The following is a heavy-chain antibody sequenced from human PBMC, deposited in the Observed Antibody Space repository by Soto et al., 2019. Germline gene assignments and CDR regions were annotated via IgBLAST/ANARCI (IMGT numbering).Heavy chain of an antibody. D-gene: IGHD6-13*01. V-gene: IGHV3-23*01. CDR2: ISGSGGST. CDR1: GFTFSSYA. J-gene: IGHJ4*02. Sequence: EVQLLESGGGLVQPGGSLRLSCAASGFTFSSYAMSWVRQAPGKGLEWVSAISGSGGSTYYADSVKGRFTISRDNSKNTLYLQMNILRAEDTAVYYCAKDTAAGTAEDYWGQGTLVTVSS. CDR3: AKDTAAGTAEDY.